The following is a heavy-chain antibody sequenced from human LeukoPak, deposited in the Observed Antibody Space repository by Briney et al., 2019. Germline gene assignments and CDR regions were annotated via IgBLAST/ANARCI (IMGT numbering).Heavy chain of an antibody. CDR2: ISGSGGST. CDR1: GFTFTGYG. V-gene: IGHV3-23*01. CDR3: ARVLEAVAGTIHYYYMDV. J-gene: IGHJ6*03. Sequence: GGTLRLSCAASGFTFTGYGMTWVRQAPGKGLEWVSAISGSGGSTYYADSVKGRFTISRDNSKNTLYLQMNSLRAEDTAVYYCARVLEAVAGTIHYYYMDVWGKGTTVTVSS. D-gene: IGHD6-19*01.